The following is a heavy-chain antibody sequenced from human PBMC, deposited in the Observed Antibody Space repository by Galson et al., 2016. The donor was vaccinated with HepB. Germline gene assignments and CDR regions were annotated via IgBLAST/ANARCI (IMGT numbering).Heavy chain of an antibody. D-gene: IGHD3-10*01. J-gene: IGHJ6*02. CDR2: IWSDGNNK. CDR1: GFTFSTYG. V-gene: IGHV3-33*01. Sequence: SLRLSCAASGFTFSTYGMHWVRQAPGKGLQWVAVIWSDGNNKYYEDSVKGRFTISRDNSKNTLDLQMNSLRAEDTAVYYCARDPGQPEFYYYGMDVWGQGTTVTVSS. CDR3: ARDPGQPEFYYYGMDV.